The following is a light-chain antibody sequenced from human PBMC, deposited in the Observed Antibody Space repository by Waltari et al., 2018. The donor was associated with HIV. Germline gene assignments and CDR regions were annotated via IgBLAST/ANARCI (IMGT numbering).Light chain of an antibody. J-gene: IGKJ4*01. CDR3: QQYYSTPLT. CDR2: WAS. V-gene: IGKV4-1*01. Sequence: DIVITQSPDSLVVSLRERATLHCKSSQSVLYSSNNKTYLAWYQQKPGQPPKLLIYWASTRESGVPDRFSGSGSGTDFTLTISSLQAEDVAVYYCQQYYSTPLTFGGGTKVEIK. CDR1: QSVLYSSNNKTY.